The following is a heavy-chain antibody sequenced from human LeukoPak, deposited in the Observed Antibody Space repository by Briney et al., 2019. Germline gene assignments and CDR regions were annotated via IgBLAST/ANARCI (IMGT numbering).Heavy chain of an antibody. CDR2: ISSRSSYI. D-gene: IGHD4-17*01. Sequence: GGSLRLSCAASGFTFSSYTMNWVRQAPGKGLEWVSSISSRSSYIYYADSVKGRFTISRDNAKNSLYLQMHSLRAEDTAVYYCARGGDYGDQNLGDYWGQGTLVTVPS. CDR3: ARGGDYGDQNLGDY. V-gene: IGHV3-21*01. J-gene: IGHJ4*02. CDR1: GFTFSSYT.